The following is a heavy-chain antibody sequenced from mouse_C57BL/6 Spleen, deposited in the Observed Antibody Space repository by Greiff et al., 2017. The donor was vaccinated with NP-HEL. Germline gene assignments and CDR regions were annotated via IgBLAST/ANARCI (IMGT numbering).Heavy chain of an antibody. CDR1: GYAFTNYL. J-gene: IGHJ3*01. D-gene: IGHD4-1*01. CDR2: INPGSGGT. Sequence: VQLQQSGAELVRPGTSVKVSCKASGYAFTNYLIEWVKQRPGQGLEWIGVINPGSGGTNYNEKFKGKATLTADKSSSTAYMQLSSLTSEDSAVYFGARGAGRRFAYWGQGTLVTVSA. CDR3: ARGAGRRFAY. V-gene: IGHV1-54*01.